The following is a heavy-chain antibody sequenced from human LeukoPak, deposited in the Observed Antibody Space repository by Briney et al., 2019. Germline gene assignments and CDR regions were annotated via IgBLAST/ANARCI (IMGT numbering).Heavy chain of an antibody. V-gene: IGHV1-18*04. CDR3: ATLRGGYCSGGSCYGKYNWFDP. Sequence: ASVKVSCKASGYTFTGYYMHWVRQAPGQGLEWMGWISAYNGNTNYAQKLQGRVTMTTYTSTSTAYMELRSLRSDDTAVYYCATLRGGYCSGGSCYGKYNWFDPWGQGTLVTVSS. D-gene: IGHD2-15*01. CDR1: GYTFTGYY. J-gene: IGHJ5*02. CDR2: ISAYNGNT.